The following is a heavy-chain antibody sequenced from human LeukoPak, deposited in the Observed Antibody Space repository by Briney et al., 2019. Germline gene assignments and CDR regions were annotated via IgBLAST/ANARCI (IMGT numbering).Heavy chain of an antibody. Sequence: ASVKVSCEASGYTFTNYDINWVRQATGQGLEWMGWMNPNSDNIGYAQKFQGRVTMTRDTSISTAYMELSSLRSEDTAVYYCATAFRYCSSTSCYTEFLGSYFDYWGQGTLVTVSS. J-gene: IGHJ4*02. CDR2: MNPNSDNI. CDR1: GYTFTNYD. D-gene: IGHD2-2*02. V-gene: IGHV1-8*01. CDR3: ATAFRYCSSTSCYTEFLGSYFDY.